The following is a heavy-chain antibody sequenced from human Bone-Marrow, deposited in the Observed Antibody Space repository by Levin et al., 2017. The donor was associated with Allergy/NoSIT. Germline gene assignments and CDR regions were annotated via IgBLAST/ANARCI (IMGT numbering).Heavy chain of an antibody. CDR3: ARVWGSGYYHGVDG. D-gene: IGHD7-27*01. CDR1: GDRVSSNSAA. J-gene: IGHJ6*02. CDR2: TYYRSKWYN. V-gene: IGHV6-1*01. Sequence: SQTLSLTCAISGDRVSSNSAAWYWIRQSPSRGLEWLGRTYYRSKWYNDYAVSVKSRIIINPDTSKNQFSLQLNSVTPEDTAVYYCARVWGSGYYHGVDGWGQGTTVTVSS.